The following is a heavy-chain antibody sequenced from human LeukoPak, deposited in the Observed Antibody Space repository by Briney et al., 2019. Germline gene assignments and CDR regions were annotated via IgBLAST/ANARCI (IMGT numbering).Heavy chain of an antibody. V-gene: IGHV3-21*04. J-gene: IGHJ4*02. CDR2: ISSSSSYI. D-gene: IGHD4-17*01. CDR3: ARGHYGDPSPFDY. CDR1: GFTFSSYS. Sequence: GGSLRLSCAASGFTFSSYSMNWVRQAPGKGLEWVSSISSSSSYIYYADSVKGRFTISRDNAKNSLYLQMNSLRAEDTALYHCARGHYGDPSPFDYWGQGTLVTVSS.